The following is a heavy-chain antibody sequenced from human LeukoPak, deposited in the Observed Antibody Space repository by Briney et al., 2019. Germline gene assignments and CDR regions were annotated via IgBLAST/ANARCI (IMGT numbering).Heavy chain of an antibody. CDR2: IKSKSDGGTT. D-gene: IGHD3-10*01. CDR3: TTDAVGELGYY. J-gene: IGHJ4*02. Sequence: GGSLTLSCAASGCTFSNAWMSWVRQAPGKGLEWVGRIKSKSDGGTTDYAAPVKGRFTISRDDSKYTLYLQMNSLKTEDTAVYYCTTDAVGELGYYWGQGALVTVSS. CDR1: GCTFSNAW. V-gene: IGHV3-15*01.